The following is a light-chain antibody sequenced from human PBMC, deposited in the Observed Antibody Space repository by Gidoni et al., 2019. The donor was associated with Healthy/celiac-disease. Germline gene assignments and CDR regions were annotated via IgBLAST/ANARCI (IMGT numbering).Light chain of an antibody. Sequence: DIQMTQSPSTLSASVGDRVTLTCRASQSIGSWLAWYQQKPGKAPNLLIYKSSNLEYGVPSRFRGSGSGTQFTLRISRLQPDDFATYHCPHYNSLWTFXXXTKVEI. CDR1: QSIGSW. J-gene: IGKJ1*01. V-gene: IGKV1-5*03. CDR2: KSS. CDR3: PHYNSLWT.